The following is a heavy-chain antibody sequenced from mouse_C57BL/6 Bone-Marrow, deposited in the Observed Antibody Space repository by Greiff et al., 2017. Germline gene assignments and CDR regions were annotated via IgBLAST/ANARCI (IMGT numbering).Heavy chain of an antibody. D-gene: IGHD2-4*01. CDR3: ARRNDYGFAY. J-gene: IGHJ3*01. Sequence: EVKVVESGGGLVKPGGSLKLSCAASGFTFSDYGMHWVRQAPEKGLEWVAYISSGSSTIYYADTVKGRFTISRDNAKNTLFLHMTSLRSEDTAMYYCARRNDYGFAYWGQGTLVTVSA. CDR1: GFTFSDYG. CDR2: ISSGSSTI. V-gene: IGHV5-17*01.